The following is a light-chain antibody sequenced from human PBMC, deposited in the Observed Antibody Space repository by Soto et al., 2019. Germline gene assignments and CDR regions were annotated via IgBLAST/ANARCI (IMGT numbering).Light chain of an antibody. V-gene: IGLV1-40*01. CDR2: GNN. CDR1: SSSIGAGFD. J-gene: IGLJ1*01. Sequence: QSVLTQPPSESRAPGQRVTTSCTGSSSSIGAGFDVHWYQQLPGSAPKLLIYGNNYRASGVPDRFSGSKSGTSASLAITGLQAEDEADYYCQSYDSSLTGSKVLGTGTKVTVL. CDR3: QSYDSSLTGSKV.